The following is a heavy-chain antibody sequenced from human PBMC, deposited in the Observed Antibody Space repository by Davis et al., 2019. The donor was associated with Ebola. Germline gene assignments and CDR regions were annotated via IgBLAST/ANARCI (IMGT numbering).Heavy chain of an antibody. Sequence: GGSLRLSCAASGFTFSNYAMSWVRQAPGKGLEWVSVIYSGGSTYYADSVKGRFTISRDNSKNTLYLQMNSLRAEDTAVYYCAREPTGNYYYYGMDVWGQGTTVTVSS. V-gene: IGHV3-66*01. J-gene: IGHJ6*02. CDR3: AREPTGNYYYYGMDV. CDR2: IYSGGST. CDR1: GFTFSNYA. D-gene: IGHD7-27*01.